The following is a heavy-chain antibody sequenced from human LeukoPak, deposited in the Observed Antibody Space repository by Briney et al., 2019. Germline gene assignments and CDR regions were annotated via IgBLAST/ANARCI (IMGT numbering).Heavy chain of an antibody. CDR1: GFTFDDYG. Sequence: GGSLRLSCAASGFTFDDYGMSWVRQAPGKGLEWVSGINWNGGSTGYADSVEGRFTISRDNAKNSLYLQMNSLRAEDTALYYCARDQEGDCSSTSCYYGPSNWFDPWGQGTLVTVSS. V-gene: IGHV3-20*04. D-gene: IGHD2-2*01. CDR3: ARDQEGDCSSTSCYYGPSNWFDP. CDR2: INWNGGST. J-gene: IGHJ5*02.